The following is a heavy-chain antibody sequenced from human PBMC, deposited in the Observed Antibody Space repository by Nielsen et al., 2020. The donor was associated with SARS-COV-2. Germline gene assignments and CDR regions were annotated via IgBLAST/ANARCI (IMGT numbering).Heavy chain of an antibody. V-gene: IGHV4-34*01. CDR1: GGSFSGYY. CDR3: ARDRIAAAGTRGLDY. Sequence: SETLSLTCAVYGGSFSGYYWSWIRQPPGKGLEWIGEINHSGSTNYNPSLKSRVTISVDTSKNQFSLKLSSVTAADTAVYYCARDRIAAAGTRGLDYWGQGTLVTVSS. J-gene: IGHJ4*02. CDR2: INHSGST. D-gene: IGHD6-13*01.